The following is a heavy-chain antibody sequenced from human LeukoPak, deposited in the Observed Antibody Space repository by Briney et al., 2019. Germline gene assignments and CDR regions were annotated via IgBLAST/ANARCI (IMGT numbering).Heavy chain of an antibody. J-gene: IGHJ3*02. CDR1: GFTVSSNY. Sequence: GGSLRPSCAASGFTVSSNYMSWVRQAPGKGLEWVSVIYSGGSTYYADSVKGRFTISRDNSKNTLYLQMNSLRAEDTAVYYCARDLSVVVTASYASDAFDIWGQGTMVTVSS. D-gene: IGHD2-21*02. CDR2: IYSGGST. V-gene: IGHV3-66*01. CDR3: ARDLSVVVTASYASDAFDI.